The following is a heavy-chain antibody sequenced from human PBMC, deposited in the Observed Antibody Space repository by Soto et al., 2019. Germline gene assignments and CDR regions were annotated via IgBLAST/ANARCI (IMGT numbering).Heavy chain of an antibody. CDR3: ARDTSGWYKGEFDY. J-gene: IGHJ4*02. CDR1: GLSFSTYE. D-gene: IGHD6-19*01. V-gene: IGHV3-21*05. Sequence: PGGSLRLSCAASGLSFSTYEMNWFRQAPGKGLEWVSYISSSSRYIYYADSVKGRFTISRDNAKNSLYLQMNSLRAEDTAVYYCARDTSGWYKGEFDYWGQGTLVTVSS. CDR2: ISSSSRYI.